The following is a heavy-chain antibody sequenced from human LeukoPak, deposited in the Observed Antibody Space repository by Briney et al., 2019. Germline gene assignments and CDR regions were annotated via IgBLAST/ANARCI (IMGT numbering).Heavy chain of an antibody. CDR1: GVSFSGYY. CDR3: ARVADSSGYFDY. J-gene: IGHJ4*02. D-gene: IGHD3-22*01. Sequence: PSETLSLTCAVYGVSFSGYYWNWIRQPPGKGLEWIGEINDSGSTNYNPSLKSRVTISVDTSKNQFSLKLSSVTAADTAVYYCARVADSSGYFDYWGQGTLVTVSS. V-gene: IGHV4-34*01. CDR2: INDSGST.